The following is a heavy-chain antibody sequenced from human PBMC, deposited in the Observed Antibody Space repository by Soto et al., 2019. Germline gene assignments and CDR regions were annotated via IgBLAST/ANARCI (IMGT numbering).Heavy chain of an antibody. V-gene: IGHV4-59*08. J-gene: IGHJ4*02. CDR3: ARHAGSLGY. Sequence: QVHLQESGPGLVKPSETLSLTCTISGSSITNYQWSWIRQPPGKGLEWIGHVYDSGSANYNPTLKSLVTISIDASKSQFSLNLGSVTAADTAVYFCARHAGSLGYWGQGTLVTVSS. CDR1: GSSITNYQ. D-gene: IGHD2-2*03. CDR2: VYDSGSA.